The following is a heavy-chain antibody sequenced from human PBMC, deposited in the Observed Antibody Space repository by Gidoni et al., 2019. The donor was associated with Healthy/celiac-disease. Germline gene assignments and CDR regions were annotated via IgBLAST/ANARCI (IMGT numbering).Heavy chain of an antibody. CDR3: ARGPQSIAARPVDY. Sequence: QVQLQQWGAGLLKPSETLSLTCAVYGGSFSGYYWSWIRQPPGKGLEWIGEINHSGSTNYNPSLKSRVTISVDTSKNQFSLKLSSVTAADTAVYYCARGPQSIAARPVDYWGQGTLVTVSS. D-gene: IGHD6-6*01. V-gene: IGHV4-34*01. CDR2: INHSGST. J-gene: IGHJ4*02. CDR1: GGSFSGYY.